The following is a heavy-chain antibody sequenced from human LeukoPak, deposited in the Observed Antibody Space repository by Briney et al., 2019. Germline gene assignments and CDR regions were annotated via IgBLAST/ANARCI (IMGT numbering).Heavy chain of an antibody. CDR3: ASTDYSNNAFDY. J-gene: IGHJ4*02. D-gene: IGHD4-11*01. CDR1: GGTFSSYA. V-gene: IGHV1-69*05. Sequence: SVKVSCKASGGTFSSYAISWVRQAPGQGLEWMGGIIPIFGTANYAQKFQGRVTITTDESTSTAYMELSSLRSEDTAVYYCASTDYSNNAFDYWGQRTLVTVSS. CDR2: IIPIFGTA.